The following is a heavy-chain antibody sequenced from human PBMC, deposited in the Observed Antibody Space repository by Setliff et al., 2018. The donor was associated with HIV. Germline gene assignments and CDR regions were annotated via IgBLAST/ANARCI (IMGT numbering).Heavy chain of an antibody. D-gene: IGHD3-10*01. Sequence: SETLSLTCTVSGGSISSSSYYWGWIRQPPGKGLEWIGSVYYSGTTYYSPSLESRVTISVDTSKNQFSLKLSSVTAADTAVYYCASGYGSGSYPGDWGQGTLVTVS. V-gene: IGHV4-39*07. CDR3: ASGYGSGSYPGD. J-gene: IGHJ4*02. CDR2: VYYSGTT. CDR1: GGSISSSSYY.